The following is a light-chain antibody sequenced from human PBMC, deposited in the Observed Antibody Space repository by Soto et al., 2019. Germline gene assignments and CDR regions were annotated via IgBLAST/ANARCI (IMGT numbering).Light chain of an antibody. Sequence: EIVLTQSPGTLSLSPGERATLSCRASQSVGSNKLAWYQQKRGQAPRFLMYDASTRATGIPDRFSGSGSGTDFTLTISRLVPEDFAVYYCQQYGSTPLTFGEGTMVEIK. CDR1: QSVGSNK. CDR3: QQYGSTPLT. J-gene: IGKJ4*01. V-gene: IGKV3-20*01. CDR2: DAS.